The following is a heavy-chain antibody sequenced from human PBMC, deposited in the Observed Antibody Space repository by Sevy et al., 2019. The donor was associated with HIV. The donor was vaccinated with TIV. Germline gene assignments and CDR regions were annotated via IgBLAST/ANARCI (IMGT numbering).Heavy chain of an antibody. Sequence: GGSLRLSCAASGLTLTTTGMSGVAQAPGKGREGVAGVTSDGTTYYADSVRDRFTVSRDNPKNTLYLQLNSLRADDTAVFYCAGGDTTMITDLDYWGQGTLVTVSS. CDR2: VTSDGTT. CDR3: AGGDTTMITDLDY. CDR1: GLTLTTTG. D-gene: IGHD3-16*01. V-gene: IGHV3-23*01. J-gene: IGHJ4*02.